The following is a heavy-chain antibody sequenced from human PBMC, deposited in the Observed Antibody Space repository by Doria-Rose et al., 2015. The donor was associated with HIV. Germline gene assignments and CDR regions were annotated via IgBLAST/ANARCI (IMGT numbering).Heavy chain of an antibody. CDR2: IRWDRGAK. CDR3: AKAPIIGPKYYFYMDV. CDR1: GFSFESYA. D-gene: IGHD3-3*01. Sequence: VQLVQSGGGLVQPGRSLRLSCVGSGFSFESYAMHWVRLAPGKGLEWVAGIRWDRGAKGNADSVHGRFNISRDNAKKSVYLEMRSLRPEDTAFYYCAKAPIIGPKYYFYMDVWGKGTSVTVSS. J-gene: IGHJ6*03. V-gene: IGHV3-9*01.